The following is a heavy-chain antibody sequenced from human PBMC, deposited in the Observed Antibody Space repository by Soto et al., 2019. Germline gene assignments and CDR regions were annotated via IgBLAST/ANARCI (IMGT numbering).Heavy chain of an antibody. J-gene: IGHJ6*02. CDR2: ISAYNGNT. V-gene: IGHV1-18*01. D-gene: IGHD6-19*01. Sequence: ASVKVSCKASGYTFTSYGISWVRQAPGQGLEWMGWISAYNGNTNYAQKLQGRVTMTTDTSTSTAYMELRSLRSDDTAVYYCARASQIAVAGNYYYYGMDVWGQGTTVTVSS. CDR3: ARASQIAVAGNYYYYGMDV. CDR1: GYTFTSYG.